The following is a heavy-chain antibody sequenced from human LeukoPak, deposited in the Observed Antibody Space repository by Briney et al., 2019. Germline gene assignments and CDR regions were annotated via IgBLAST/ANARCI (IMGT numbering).Heavy chain of an antibody. CDR3: ARERDRGNPGYYYFDY. CDR1: GGSFSGYY. V-gene: IGHV4-34*01. Sequence: SETLSLTCAVYGGSFSGYYWSWIRQPPGKGLEWIGEINHSGSTNYNPSLRSRVTISVNTSKNQFSLKLSSVTAADTAVYYCARERDRGNPGYYYFDYWGQGTLVTVSS. D-gene: IGHD4-23*01. CDR2: INHSGST. J-gene: IGHJ4*02.